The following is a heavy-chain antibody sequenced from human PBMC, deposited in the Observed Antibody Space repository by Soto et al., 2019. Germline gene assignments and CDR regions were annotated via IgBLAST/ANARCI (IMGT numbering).Heavy chain of an antibody. CDR1: GFTFDDYA. CDR3: AKTRGVVGWDFDY. V-gene: IGHV3-9*01. J-gene: IGHJ4*02. Sequence: GGSLRLSCAASGFTFDDYAMHWVRQAPGKGLEWVSGISWNSGSIGYADSVKGRFTISRDNAKNSLYLQMNSLRAEDTALYYCAKTRGVVGWDFDYWGQGTLVTVSS. D-gene: IGHD6-19*01. CDR2: ISWNSGSI.